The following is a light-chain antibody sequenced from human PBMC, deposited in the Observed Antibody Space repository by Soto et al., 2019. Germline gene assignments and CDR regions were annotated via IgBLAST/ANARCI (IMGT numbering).Light chain of an antibody. V-gene: IGKV3-20*01. CDR1: QSVSSSY. Sequence: EIVLTQAPGTLSLSPGERATLSCRASQSVSSSYLAWYQQNPGQAPRLLICGASSRATGIPDRFSGSGSGTEFTLTISSLHSEDVAVYCRQQHNNWPLTFGQGTKVDIK. CDR3: QQHNNWPLT. CDR2: GAS. J-gene: IGKJ1*01.